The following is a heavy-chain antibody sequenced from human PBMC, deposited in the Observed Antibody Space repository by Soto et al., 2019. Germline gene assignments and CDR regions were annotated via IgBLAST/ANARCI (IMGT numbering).Heavy chain of an antibody. Sequence: GASVKVSCKTSGFTFRSSAVQWVRQARGQRLEWIGWLVVGTGNTNYAQKFQQRVTISSDRSTNTVSMELSSLTSEDTAVYYCAPMGVWGQGTTVTVSS. J-gene: IGHJ6*02. CDR2: LVVGTGNT. CDR1: GFTFRSSA. V-gene: IGHV1-58*01. CDR3: APMGV.